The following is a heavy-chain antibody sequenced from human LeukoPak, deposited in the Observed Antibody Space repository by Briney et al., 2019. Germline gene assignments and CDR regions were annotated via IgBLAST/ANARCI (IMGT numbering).Heavy chain of an antibody. V-gene: IGHV4-39*07. D-gene: IGHD3-10*01. J-gene: IGHJ4*02. CDR3: ARSPRGLRGGLFDY. CDR2: FEYGGST. CDR1: GGSISSSSYY. Sequence: SETLSLTCTVSGGSISSSSYYWGWIRQAPGKGLEWIGSFEYGGSTYYNPSLKSRVTISVDTSKNQFSLKLSSVTAADTAVYYCARSPRGLRGGLFDYWGQGTLVTVSS.